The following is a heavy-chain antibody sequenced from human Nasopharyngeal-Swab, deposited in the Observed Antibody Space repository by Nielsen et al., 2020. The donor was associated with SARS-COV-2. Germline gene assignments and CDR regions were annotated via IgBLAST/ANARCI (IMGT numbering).Heavy chain of an antibody. CDR1: GFTFSSYA. CDR3: AKRQLLPTGAFDI. CDR2: ISGSGGST. Sequence: GGSLRLSCAASGFTFSSYAMSWVRQAPGKGLEWVSAISGSGGSTYSADSVKGRFTISRDNSKNTLYLQMNSLRAEDTAVYYCAKRQLLPTGAFDIWGQGKMVTVSS. D-gene: IGHD2-2*01. V-gene: IGHV3-23*01. J-gene: IGHJ3*02.